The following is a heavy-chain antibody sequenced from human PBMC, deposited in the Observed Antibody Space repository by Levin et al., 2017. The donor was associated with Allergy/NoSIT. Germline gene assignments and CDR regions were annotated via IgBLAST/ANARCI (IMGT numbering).Heavy chain of an antibody. V-gene: IGHV1-18*01. CDR2: ISGYNGNT. CDR1: GYIFTNYG. J-gene: IGHJ6*03. CDR3: ARASSGWYGHYYYNMDV. Sequence: ASVKVSCKTSGYIFTNYGITWVRQAPGQGLERMGWISGYNGNTNYAQKLQGRVTMTTDTSTSTAYMELRSLRFDDTAAYYCARASSGWYGHYYYNMDVWGKGTTVTVSS. D-gene: IGHD6-19*01.